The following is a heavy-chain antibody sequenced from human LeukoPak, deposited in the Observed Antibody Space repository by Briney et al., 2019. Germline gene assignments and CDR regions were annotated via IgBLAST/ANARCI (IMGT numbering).Heavy chain of an antibody. D-gene: IGHD2-8*01. CDR3: ATNGYYCMDV. Sequence: PSETLSLTCAVSGGSISSSTNWWSWVRQPPGKGLEWIGEIYHGGGTNYNPSLKSRITISVDESQNQFSLKVNSLTAADTAVYYCATNGYYCMDVWGKGTTVTVSS. CDR1: GGSISSSTNW. CDR2: IYHGGGT. V-gene: IGHV4-4*02. J-gene: IGHJ6*03.